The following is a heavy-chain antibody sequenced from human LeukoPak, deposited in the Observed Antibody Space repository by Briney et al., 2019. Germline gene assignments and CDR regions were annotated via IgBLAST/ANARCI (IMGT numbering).Heavy chain of an antibody. CDR1: GFTFSSYW. V-gene: IGHV3-7*01. D-gene: IGHD3-9*01. CDR2: IKQDGSEK. Sequence: PGGSLRLSCAASGFTFSSYWMSWVRQAPGKGLEWVANIKQDGSEKYYVDSVKGRFTISRDNAKNSLYLQINSLTAEDTAVYYCARDREKKRYSSGHYYYGMDVWGQGTTVTVSS. J-gene: IGHJ6*02. CDR3: ARDREKKRYSSGHYYYGMDV.